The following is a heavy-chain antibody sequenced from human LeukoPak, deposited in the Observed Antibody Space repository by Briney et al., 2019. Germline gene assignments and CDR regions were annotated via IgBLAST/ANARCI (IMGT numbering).Heavy chain of an antibody. V-gene: IGHV3-30-3*01. J-gene: IGHJ4*02. CDR2: ISNDGSNK. CDR3: ARDEAGRGRKYFDY. Sequence: GGSLRLSCAASGFTFSSYLMHWVGKPPGKGLEGVAVISNDGSNKYYADSVKGRFTISRDNSKNTLYLQMNSLRAEDTAVYYCARDEAGRGRKYFDYWGQGTLVTVSS. CDR1: GFTFSSYL.